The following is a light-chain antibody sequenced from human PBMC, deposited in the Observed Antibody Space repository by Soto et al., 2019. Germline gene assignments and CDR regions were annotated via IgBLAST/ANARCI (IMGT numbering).Light chain of an antibody. CDR1: SSDVGAYNY. CDR2: DVS. V-gene: IGLV2-14*03. Sequence: QSVLTQPASGSRSPGQSITISCTGTSSDVGAYNYVSWYQQHPGKVPKLMIYDVSDRPSGVSNRFSGSKSGNTASLTISGLQAEDEPDYYCSSFTRSNSYVFGTGTKLTIL. J-gene: IGLJ1*01. CDR3: SSFTRSNSYV.